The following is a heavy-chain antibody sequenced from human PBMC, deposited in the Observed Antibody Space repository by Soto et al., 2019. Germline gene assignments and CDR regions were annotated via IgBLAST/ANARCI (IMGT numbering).Heavy chain of an antibody. J-gene: IGHJ4*02. Sequence: PVGSLRLSCAASGFTFSSYAMSWVRQAPGKGLEWVSAISGSGGSTYYADSVKGRFTISRDNSKNTLYLQMNSLRAEDTAVYYCAKGYSSSWPRLYYFDYWGQGTLVTVSS. CDR2: ISGSGGST. CDR3: AKGYSSSWPRLYYFDY. V-gene: IGHV3-23*01. CDR1: GFTFSSYA. D-gene: IGHD6-13*01.